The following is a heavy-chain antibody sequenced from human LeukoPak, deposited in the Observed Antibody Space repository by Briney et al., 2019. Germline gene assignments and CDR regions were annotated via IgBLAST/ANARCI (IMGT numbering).Heavy chain of an antibody. CDR2: INPSGGST. CDR1: GYTFTSYY. D-gene: IGHD6-13*01. V-gene: IGHV1-46*01. CDR3: ARKKAAAAFFDY. Sequence: ASVKVSCKASGYTFTSYYMYWVRQAPGQGLEWMGIINPSGGSTSYAQKFQGRVTMTRDMSTSTVYMELSSLRSEDTAVYYCARKKAAAAFFDYWGQGTLVTVSS. J-gene: IGHJ4*02.